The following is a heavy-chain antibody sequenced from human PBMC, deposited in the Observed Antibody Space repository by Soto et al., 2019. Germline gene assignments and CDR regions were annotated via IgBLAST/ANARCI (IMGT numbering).Heavy chain of an antibody. V-gene: IGHV3-74*01. CDR1: GFTLSNYW. Sequence: EVQLLESGGGLVQPGGSLRLSCAGSGFTLSNYWMHWVRQAPGKGLEWVSRIDHDGPTDYADSVRSRFTISRDNAGNALYLQINCLKPEDTAVYYCVMHSHGHYWGQGTLVTVSS. J-gene: IGHJ4*02. CDR2: IDHDGPT. CDR3: VMHSHGHY. D-gene: IGHD1-26*01.